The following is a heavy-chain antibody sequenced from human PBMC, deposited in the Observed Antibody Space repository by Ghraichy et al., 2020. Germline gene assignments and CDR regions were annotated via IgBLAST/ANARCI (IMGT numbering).Heavy chain of an antibody. V-gene: IGHV6-1*01. CDR2: TYYRSKWYN. CDR1: GDSVSSNSAA. CDR3: ARGSVVAAGTGLSFLRT. J-gene: IGHJ4*02. D-gene: IGHD6-13*01. Sequence: SETLSLTCAISGDSVSSNSAAWNWIRQSPSRGLEWLGRTYYRSKWYNDYAVSVKSRITINPDTSKNQFSLQLNSVTPEDTAVYYCARGSVVAAGTGLSFLRTWGQGTLVTVSS.